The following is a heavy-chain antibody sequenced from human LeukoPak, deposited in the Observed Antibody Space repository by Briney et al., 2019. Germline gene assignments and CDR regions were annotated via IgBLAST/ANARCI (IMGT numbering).Heavy chain of an antibody. CDR1: GFTFKNSW. CDR2: INQDGGEK. Sequence: GGSLRLSCAASGFTFKNSWMSWVRQAPGKGLEWVANINQDGGEKYYVDSVKGRFTISRDNAKNLLYLQMNSLRAEDTAVYYCARFGWTGDYWGQGTLVTVSS. V-gene: IGHV3-7*01. CDR3: ARFGWTGDY. D-gene: IGHD6-19*01. J-gene: IGHJ4*02.